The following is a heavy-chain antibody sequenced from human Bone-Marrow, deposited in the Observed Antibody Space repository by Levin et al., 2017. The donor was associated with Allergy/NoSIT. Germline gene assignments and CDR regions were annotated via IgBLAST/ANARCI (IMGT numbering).Heavy chain of an antibody. J-gene: IGHJ5*02. CDR3: ARDPGRAGLVVVAATENWFDP. Sequence: PGESLKISCAASGFTFSDYYMSWIRQAPGKGLEWVSYISSSGSTIYYADSVKGRFTISRDNAKNSLYLQMNSLRAEDTAVYYCARDPGRAGLVVVAATENWFDPWGQGTLVTVSS. D-gene: IGHD2-15*01. CDR1: GFTFSDYY. V-gene: IGHV3-11*01. CDR2: ISSSGSTI.